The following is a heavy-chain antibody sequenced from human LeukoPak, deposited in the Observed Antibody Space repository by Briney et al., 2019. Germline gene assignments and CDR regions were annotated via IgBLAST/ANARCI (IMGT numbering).Heavy chain of an antibody. V-gene: IGHV4-39*07. Sequence: SETLSLTCTVSGGSISSSSYYWGWIRQPPGKGLEWIASMYYSGSTYYNPSLKSRVTRSVDTSKNQFSLKLSSVTAADTAVYYCATSYGDYGYYYYYYMDVWGKGTTVTISS. CDR1: GGSISSSSYY. CDR3: ATSYGDYGYYYYYYMDV. D-gene: IGHD4-17*01. CDR2: MYYSGST. J-gene: IGHJ6*03.